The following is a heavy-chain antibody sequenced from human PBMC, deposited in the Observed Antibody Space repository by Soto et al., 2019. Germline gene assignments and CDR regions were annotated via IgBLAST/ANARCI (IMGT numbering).Heavy chain of an antibody. Sequence: QVPLVQSGAEVKKPGASVKVSCKASGYTFTSYDINWVRQATGQGLEWMGWMNPNSGNTGYAQKFQGRVTMTRNTSISTAYMELSSLRSEDTAVHYCARFGFLRYCSGGSCYPAYYYYYMDVWGKGTTVTVSS. CDR1: GYTFTSYD. D-gene: IGHD2-15*01. J-gene: IGHJ6*03. CDR3: ARFGFLRYCSGGSCYPAYYYYYMDV. V-gene: IGHV1-8*01. CDR2: MNPNSGNT.